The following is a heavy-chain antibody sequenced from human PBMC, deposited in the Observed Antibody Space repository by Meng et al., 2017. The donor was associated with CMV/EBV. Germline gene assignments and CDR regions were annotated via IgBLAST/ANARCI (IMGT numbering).Heavy chain of an antibody. CDR2: MRYDGSNK. CDR3: AKDDSQLLYRDPYYYYGMDV. J-gene: IGHJ6*02. V-gene: IGHV3-30*02. Sequence: GGSLRLSCAASGFTFSSYGMHWVRQAPGKGLEWVAFMRYDGSNKYYADSVKGRFTISRDNSKNTLYLQMNSLRAEDTAVYYCAKDDSQLLYRDPYYYYGMDVWGQGTTVTVSS. CDR1: GFTFSSYG. D-gene: IGHD2-2*02.